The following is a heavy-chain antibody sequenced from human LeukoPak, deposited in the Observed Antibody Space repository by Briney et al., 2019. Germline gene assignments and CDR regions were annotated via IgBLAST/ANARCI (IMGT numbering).Heavy chain of an antibody. J-gene: IGHJ6*03. CDR3: ATDPLWSGSHYMDV. CDR2: IRYDGSNK. D-gene: IGHD3-3*01. V-gene: IGHV3-30*02. CDR1: GFTFSSYG. Sequence: QPGGSLRLSCAASGFTFSSYGMHWVRQAPGKGLEWVAFIRYDGSNKYYADSVKGRFTISRDNSKNTLYLQMNSPRAEDTAVYYCATDPLWSGSHYMDVWGKGTTVTVSS.